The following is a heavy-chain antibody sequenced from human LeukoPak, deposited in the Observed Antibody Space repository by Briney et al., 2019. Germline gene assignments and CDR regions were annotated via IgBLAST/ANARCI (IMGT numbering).Heavy chain of an antibody. V-gene: IGHV3-48*03. CDR2: ISNSGGSI. CDR3: ARSFDF. CDR1: GFTFTSYE. Sequence: PGGPLRLSCAASGFTFTSYEMNWVRQAPGKGLEWVSHISNSGGSIYYADSVKGRFTISRDNAKNSLYLQMNSLRAEDTAAYYCARSFDFWGQGTMVTVSS. J-gene: IGHJ3*01.